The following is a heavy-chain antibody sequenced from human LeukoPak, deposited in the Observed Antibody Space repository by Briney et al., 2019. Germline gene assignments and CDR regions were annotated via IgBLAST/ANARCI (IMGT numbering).Heavy chain of an antibody. Sequence: GGSLRLSCAASGFTFSSYSMNWVRQAPGKGLEWVSSISSSSSYIYYADSVKGRFTISRDNAENSLYLQMNSLRAEDTAVYYCARATGATVDYFDYWGQGTLVTVSS. CDR1: GFTFSSYS. CDR3: ARATGATVDYFDY. D-gene: IGHD1-26*01. J-gene: IGHJ4*02. V-gene: IGHV3-21*01. CDR2: ISSSSSYI.